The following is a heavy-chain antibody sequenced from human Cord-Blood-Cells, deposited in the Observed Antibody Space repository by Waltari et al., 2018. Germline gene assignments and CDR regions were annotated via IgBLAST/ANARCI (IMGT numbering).Heavy chain of an antibody. V-gene: IGHV1-3*01. CDR3: ASEVAAAGTGDY. Sequence: QVQLVQSGAEVKKPEASAKVSCTASGYTFATYARHCVRMAPGQRLEWKGWINAGNGNTKYSQKFQGRVTITRDTSASTSYMELSSLRSEHPAVYYCASEVAAAGTGDYWGQGTLVTVSS. CDR2: INAGNGNT. D-gene: IGHD6-13*01. J-gene: IGHJ4*02. CDR1: GYTFATYA.